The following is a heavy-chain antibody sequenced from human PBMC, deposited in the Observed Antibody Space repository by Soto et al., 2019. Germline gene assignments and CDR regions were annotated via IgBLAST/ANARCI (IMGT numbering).Heavy chain of an antibody. V-gene: IGHV4-59*12. J-gene: IGHJ4*02. D-gene: IGHD6-19*01. Sequence: SETLFLTCTVSGGSISSYYWSWIRQPPGKGLEWIGYIYYSGSTNYNPSLKSRVTISVDDSKNSVFLQMNRLKTDDTDVYYCTRVRLGSSRSSDYWGQGILVTVSS. CDR1: GGSISSYY. CDR3: TRVRLGSSRSSDY. CDR2: IYYSGST.